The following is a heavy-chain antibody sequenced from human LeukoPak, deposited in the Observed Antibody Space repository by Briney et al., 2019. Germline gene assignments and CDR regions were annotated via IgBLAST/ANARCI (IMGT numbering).Heavy chain of an antibody. J-gene: IGHJ4*02. Sequence: SQTLSPTCAISGDSVSSNSAAWNWIRQSPSRGLEWLGRTYYRSKWYNDYAVSVKSRITINPDTSKNQFSLQLNSVTPEDTAVYYCARDSPQEYSSNFDYWGQGTLVTVSS. CDR1: GDSVSSNSAA. V-gene: IGHV6-1*01. CDR2: TYYRSKWYN. CDR3: ARDSPQEYSSNFDY. D-gene: IGHD6-6*01.